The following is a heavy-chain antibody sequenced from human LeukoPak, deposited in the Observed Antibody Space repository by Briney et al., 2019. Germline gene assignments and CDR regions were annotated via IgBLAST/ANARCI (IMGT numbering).Heavy chain of an antibody. CDR3: ARGPHYYGSGSYYPFDY. CDR2: ISVYNGNT. V-gene: IGHV1-18*01. D-gene: IGHD3-10*01. J-gene: IGHJ4*02. CDR1: GYTFTTYG. Sequence: ASVKVSCKGSGYTFTTYGISWVRQVPGQGLEWMGWISVYNGNTNYAQKFQGRVTMTTDTSTNTTYMELRSLISDDTAVYYCARGPHYYGSGSYYPFDYWGQGTLVTVSS.